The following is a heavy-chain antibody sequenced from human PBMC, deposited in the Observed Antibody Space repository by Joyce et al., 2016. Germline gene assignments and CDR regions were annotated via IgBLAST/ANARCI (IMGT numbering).Heavy chain of an antibody. CDR2: LTGSGGIT. CDR3: VKDTREFLEFWSGSFDY. D-gene: IGHD3-3*01. V-gene: IGHV3-23*01. J-gene: IGHJ4*02. Sequence: EVVMLESGGGLVQPGGSLRVSCAASGFTFSNYAMSWVRQAPGKGLEWFSGLTGSGGITYYADSVKGRFTISRDNSKNTLYLQMNNLRGDDTALYYCVKDTREFLEFWSGSFDYWGQGSLVTVSS. CDR1: GFTFSNYA.